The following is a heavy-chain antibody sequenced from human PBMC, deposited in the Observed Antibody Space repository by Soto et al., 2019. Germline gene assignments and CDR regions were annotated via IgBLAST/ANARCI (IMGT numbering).Heavy chain of an antibody. CDR1: GFTFSSYG. D-gene: IGHD2-21*01. Sequence: GGSLRLSCAASGFTFSSYGMHWVRQAPGKGLEWVAVISYDGSNKYYADSVKGRFTISRDNSKNTLYLQMNSLRAEDTAVYYCAKXESPRGGADPQKISIDYWGQGTLVTVSS. CDR3: AKXESPRGGADPQKISIDY. J-gene: IGHJ4*02. V-gene: IGHV3-30*18. CDR2: ISYDGSNK.